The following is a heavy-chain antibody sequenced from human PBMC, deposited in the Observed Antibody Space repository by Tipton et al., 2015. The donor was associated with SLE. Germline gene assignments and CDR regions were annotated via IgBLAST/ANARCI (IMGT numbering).Heavy chain of an antibody. D-gene: IGHD3-3*01. Sequence: TLSLTCTVSGGSISSYYWSWIRQPPGKGLEWIGYIYYSGSTNYNPSLKSRVTISVDTSKNQFSLKLSSVTAADTAVYYCARRGGGGFWSGSGYMDVWGKGTTVTVSS. J-gene: IGHJ6*03. CDR2: IYYSGST. CDR3: ARRGGGGFWSGSGYMDV. CDR1: GGSISSYY. V-gene: IGHV4-59*12.